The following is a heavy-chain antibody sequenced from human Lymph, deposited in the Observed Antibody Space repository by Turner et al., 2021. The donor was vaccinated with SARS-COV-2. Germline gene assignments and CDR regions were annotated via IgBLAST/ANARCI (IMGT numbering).Heavy chain of an antibody. V-gene: IGHV1-69*10. J-gene: IGHJ6*02. D-gene: IGHD6-13*01. Sequence: QVQLVQSGAEVKKPGSSVKVSCKASGGTFSSSAISWVRQAPGQGLEWKGVIIPRVGIANYAQKFQGRVTITADKSTSTAYMGLSSLRAEETAVYYCARIVAPGMGGGVYYYYYGMDVWGQGTTVTVSS. CDR1: GGTFSSSA. CDR3: ARIVAPGMGGGVYYYYYGMDV. CDR2: IIPRVGIA.